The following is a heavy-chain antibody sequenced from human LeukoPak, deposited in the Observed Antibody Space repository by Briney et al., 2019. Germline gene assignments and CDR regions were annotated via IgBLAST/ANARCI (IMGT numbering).Heavy chain of an antibody. D-gene: IGHD3-3*01. CDR1: GFTFSSYS. Sequence: GGSLRLSCAASGFTFSSYSMNWVRQAPGKGLEWVSYISRSSSTIFYADSVKGRFTISRDNARNSLYLQMNSLRAEDTAVYYCARDFWGGYYDPFDYWGQGTLVTVSS. J-gene: IGHJ4*02. CDR2: ISRSSSTI. CDR3: ARDFWGGYYDPFDY. V-gene: IGHV3-48*04.